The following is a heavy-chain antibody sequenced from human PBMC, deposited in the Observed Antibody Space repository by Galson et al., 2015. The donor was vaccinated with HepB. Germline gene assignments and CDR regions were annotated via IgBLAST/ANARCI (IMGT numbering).Heavy chain of an antibody. CDR1: GFTFRSYA. CDR2: IIESGVDT. CDR3: AKDYSGYNGGDPSHPLFDY. J-gene: IGHJ4*02. V-gene: IGHV3-23*01. Sequence: SLRLSCAASGFTFRSYAMSWVRQAPGKGLEWVSGIIESGVDTYYADSVKGRFTIPRDNFKNTLNLQMNSLRAEDTAVYYCAKDYSGYNGGDPSHPLFDYWGQGTLVTVSS. D-gene: IGHD2-21*02.